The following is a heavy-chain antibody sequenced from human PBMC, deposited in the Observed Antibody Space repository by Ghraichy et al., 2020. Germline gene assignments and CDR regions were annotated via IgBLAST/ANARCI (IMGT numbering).Heavy chain of an antibody. CDR1: GYTFTSYA. CDR3: ARDLKYSGYDFAEEYNWFDP. Sequence: ASVKVSCKASGYTFTSYAMHWVRQAPGQRLEWMGWINAGNGNTKYSQKFQGRVTITRDTSASTAYMELSSLRSEDTAVYYCARDLKYSGYDFAEEYNWFDPWGQGTLVTVSS. J-gene: IGHJ5*02. CDR2: INAGNGNT. D-gene: IGHD5-12*01. V-gene: IGHV1-3*01.